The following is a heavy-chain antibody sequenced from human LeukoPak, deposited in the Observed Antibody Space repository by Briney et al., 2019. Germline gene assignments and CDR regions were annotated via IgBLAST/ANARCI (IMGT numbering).Heavy chain of an antibody. CDR2: MNPNSGNT. J-gene: IGHJ5*02. Sequence: ASVKVSCKASGYTFTSYYMHWVRQAPGQGLEWMGWMNPNSGNTGYAQKFQGRVTMTRNTSISTAYMELSSLRSEDTAVYYCARGSYGSGSYYNWFDPWGQGTLVTVSS. CDR3: ARGSYGSGSYYNWFDP. V-gene: IGHV1-8*02. D-gene: IGHD3-10*01. CDR1: GYTFTSYY.